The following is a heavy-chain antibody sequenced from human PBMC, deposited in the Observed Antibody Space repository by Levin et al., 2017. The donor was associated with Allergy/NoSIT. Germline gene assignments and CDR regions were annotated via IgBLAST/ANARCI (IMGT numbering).Heavy chain of an antibody. CDR1: GYTFTGYY. V-gene: IGHV1-2*02. CDR3: ARVNDFWSGSTERSYYGMDG. CDR2: INPNSGGT. Sequence: GESLKISCKASGYTFTGYYMHWVRQAPGQGLEWMGWINPNSGGTNYAQKFQGRVTMTRDTSVSTAYMELSRLRSDDTAVYYCARVNDFWSGSTERSYYGMDGWGQGTTVTVSS. J-gene: IGHJ6*02. D-gene: IGHD3-3*01.